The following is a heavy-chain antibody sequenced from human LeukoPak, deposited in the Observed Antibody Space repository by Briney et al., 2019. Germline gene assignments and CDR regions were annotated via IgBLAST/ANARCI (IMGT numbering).Heavy chain of an antibody. D-gene: IGHD6-13*01. CDR3: AKDQLAGTGSKNLDY. Sequence: GGSLRLSCAASGFTFSNYGMHWVRQAPGKGLERVAFIRYDSSNKYYADSVKGRFTISRDNSKNTLYLQMNSLRVEDTAVYYCAKDQLAGTGSKNLDYWGQGTLVTVSS. CDR1: GFTFSNYG. V-gene: IGHV3-30*02. J-gene: IGHJ4*02. CDR2: IRYDSSNK.